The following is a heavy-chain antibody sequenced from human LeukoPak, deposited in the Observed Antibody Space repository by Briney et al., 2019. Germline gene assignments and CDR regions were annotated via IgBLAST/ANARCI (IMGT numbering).Heavy chain of an antibody. D-gene: IGHD2-2*01. CDR3: TTGYCSSTSCYGGNY. J-gene: IGHJ4*02. Sequence: PGGSLRLSCAASGFTFSNAWMSWVRQAPGKGLEWVGRIKSKTDGGTTDYAAPVKGRFTISRDDSENTLYLQMNGLKTEDTAMYYCTTGYCSSTSCYGGNYWGQGTLVTVSS. CDR1: GFTFSNAW. V-gene: IGHV3-15*01. CDR2: IKSKTDGGTT.